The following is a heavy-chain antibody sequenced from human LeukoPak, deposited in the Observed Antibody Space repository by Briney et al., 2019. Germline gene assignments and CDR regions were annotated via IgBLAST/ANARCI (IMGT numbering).Heavy chain of an antibody. CDR1: GGSISSYY. CDR3: ARRAGALLRGAFDI. V-gene: IGHV4-59*01. D-gene: IGHD3-3*01. J-gene: IGHJ3*02. Sequence: SSETLSLTCTVSGGSISSYYWSWIRQPPGKGLEWIGYIYYSGSTNYNPSLKSRVTISVDTSKNQFSLKLSSVTAADTAVYYCARRAGALLRGAFDIWGQGTMVTVSS. CDR2: IYYSGST.